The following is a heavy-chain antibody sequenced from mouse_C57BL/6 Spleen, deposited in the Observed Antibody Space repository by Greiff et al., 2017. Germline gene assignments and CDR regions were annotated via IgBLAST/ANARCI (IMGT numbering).Heavy chain of an antibody. V-gene: IGHV1-15*01. CDR1: GYTFTDYE. CDR3: TRPYDY. Sequence: QVQLQQSGAELVRPGASVTLSCTASGYTFTDYEMPWVKQTPVHGLEWIGAIDPETGGTAYNQKFKGKAILTADKSSSTAYMELRSLTSEDSAVYYCTRPYDYWGQGTTLTVSA. CDR2: IDPETGGT. J-gene: IGHJ2*01.